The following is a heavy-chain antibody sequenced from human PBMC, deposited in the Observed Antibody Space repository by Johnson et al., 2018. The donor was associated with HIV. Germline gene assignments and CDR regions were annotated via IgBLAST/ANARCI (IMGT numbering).Heavy chain of an antibody. CDR1: GFTFSSYA. V-gene: IGHV3-23*04. Sequence: VQLVESGGGLVQPGGSLRLSCAASGFTFSSYAVQWVRQAPGKGLEWVSAISGSGGSTYYADSVKGRFTISRDNSKNTLYLQMNRLRAEDTAVYYCARAPGYSRAFDIWGQGTMVTVSS. J-gene: IGHJ3*02. CDR3: ARAPGYSRAFDI. D-gene: IGHD5-18*01. CDR2: ISGSGGST.